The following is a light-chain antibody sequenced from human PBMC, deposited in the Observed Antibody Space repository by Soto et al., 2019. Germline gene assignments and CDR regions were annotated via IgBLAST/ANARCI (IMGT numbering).Light chain of an antibody. CDR2: AAS. V-gene: IGKV1-39*01. J-gene: IGKJ1*01. CDR3: QHYNSYSEA. Sequence: DIQMTQSPSSLSASVGDRVTITCRASQSISSYLNWYQQKPGKAPKLLIYAASSLQSGVPSRFSGIGSGTELTLTSSCLQSEDFATYYCQHYNSYSEAFGQGTKV. CDR1: QSISSY.